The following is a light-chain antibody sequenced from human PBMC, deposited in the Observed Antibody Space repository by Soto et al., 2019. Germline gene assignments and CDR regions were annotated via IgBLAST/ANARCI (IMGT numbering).Light chain of an antibody. CDR1: ECFTDY. CDR2: DVS. J-gene: IGKJ1*01. CDR3: QQRIDWPCT. V-gene: IGKV3-11*01. Sequence: EIVLPQSTAPLSLSPGGRGTFSCSAGECFTDYLAWYQLKPCQAPMLLVYDVSYRAAGIPTSFSGGVSGTDFTLTISNVVPEEFSVYYCQQRIDWPCTVGQETKLDIK.